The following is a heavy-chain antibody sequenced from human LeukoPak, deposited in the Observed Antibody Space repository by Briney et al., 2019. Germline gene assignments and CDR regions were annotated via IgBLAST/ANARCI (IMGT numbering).Heavy chain of an antibody. D-gene: IGHD6-13*01. CDR3: ARDGQQLAYYYYYYGMDV. Sequence: ASVKVSCKASGYTFTSYAMNWVRQAPGQGLEWMGWINTNTGNPTYAQGFTGRFVFSLDTSVSTAYLQISSLKAEDTAVYYCARDGQQLAYYYYYYGMDVWGQGTTVTVSS. J-gene: IGHJ6*02. CDR1: GYTFTSYA. V-gene: IGHV7-4-1*02. CDR2: INTNTGNP.